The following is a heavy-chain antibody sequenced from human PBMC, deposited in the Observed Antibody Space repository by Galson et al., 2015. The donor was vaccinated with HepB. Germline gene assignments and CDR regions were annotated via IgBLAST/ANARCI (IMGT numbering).Heavy chain of an antibody. Sequence: SLRLSCAASGFTFSSYAMHWVRQAPGKGLEWVSGIRHSGGTTYYADSVRGRFTISRDNSKNTLYLQMNSLRAEDTAVYYCAKDYYGWGGYYFDYWGQGTLVTVSS. J-gene: IGHJ4*02. CDR1: GFTFSSYA. V-gene: IGHV3-23*01. CDR2: IRHSGGTT. CDR3: AKDYYGWGGYYFDY. D-gene: IGHD3-10*01.